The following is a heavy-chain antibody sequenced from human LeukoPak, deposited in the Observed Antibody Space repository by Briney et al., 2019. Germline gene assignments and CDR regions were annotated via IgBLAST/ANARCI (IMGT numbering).Heavy chain of an antibody. D-gene: IGHD3-16*01. CDR2: TYSGGTT. CDR3: AKDRDDYVWGSYLGAFDI. V-gene: IGHV3-53*01. J-gene: IGHJ3*02. Sequence: PGGSLRLSCAASGFTVSSNYMSWVRQAPGKGLEWVSVTYSGGTTYYADSVKGRFTISRDNSKNTLYLQMNSLRAEDTAVFYCAKDRDDYVWGSYLGAFDIWGQGTMVTVSS. CDR1: GFTVSSNY.